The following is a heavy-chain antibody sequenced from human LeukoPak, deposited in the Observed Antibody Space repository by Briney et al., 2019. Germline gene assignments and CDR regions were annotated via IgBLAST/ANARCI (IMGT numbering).Heavy chain of an antibody. D-gene: IGHD4-11*01. CDR3: AKDQYSRYYGMDV. J-gene: IGHJ6*02. CDR1: GFDFSTYA. CDR2: ISTMSNYI. Sequence: MTGGSLRLSCAASGFDFSTYAINWVRQAPGKGLEWVSSISTMSNYIFYGDSVKGRFTISRDNSKNTLFLQMNSLRAEDTAVYFCAKDQYSRYYGMDVWGQGTTVTVSS. V-gene: IGHV3-21*01.